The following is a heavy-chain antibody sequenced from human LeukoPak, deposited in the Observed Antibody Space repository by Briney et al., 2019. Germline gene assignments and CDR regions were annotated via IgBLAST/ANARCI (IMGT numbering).Heavy chain of an antibody. CDR2: FYHGGST. V-gene: IGHV4-38-2*02. CDR1: GYSISTGYY. CDR3: ARTHYDILTGYKYYYFDY. D-gene: IGHD3-9*01. J-gene: IGHJ4*02. Sequence: SETLSLTCTVSGYSISTGYYWDWIRQPPGKGLEWIGTFYHGGSTYYNPSLKSRVTISVDTSKNQFSLKLSSVTAADTAVYYCARTHYDILTGYKYYYFDYWGQGTLVTVSS.